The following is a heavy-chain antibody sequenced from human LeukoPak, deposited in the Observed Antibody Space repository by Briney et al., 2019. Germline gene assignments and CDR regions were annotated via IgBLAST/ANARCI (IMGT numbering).Heavy chain of an antibody. J-gene: IGHJ5*02. CDR2: INHSGST. CDR3: ASYYYDSSGYYRRGQNWFDP. Sequence: SETLSLTCAVYGGSFSGYYWSWIRQPPGKGLEWIGEINHSGSTNYNPSLKSRVTISVDTSKNQFSLKLSSVTAADTAVYYCASYYYDSSGYYRRGQNWFDPWGQGTLVTVSS. CDR1: GGSFSGYY. D-gene: IGHD3-22*01. V-gene: IGHV4-34*01.